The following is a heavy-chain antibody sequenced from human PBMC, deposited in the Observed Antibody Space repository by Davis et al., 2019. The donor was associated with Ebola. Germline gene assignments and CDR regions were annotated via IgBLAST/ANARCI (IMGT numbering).Heavy chain of an antibody. CDR2: ISSSSSTI. D-gene: IGHD5-18*01. CDR1: EFTFSSYS. J-gene: IGHJ4*02. CDR3: ARINSYGDFDY. Sequence: GGSLRLSCAASEFTFSSYSMNWVRQAPGKGLEWVSYISSSSSTIYYADSVKGRFTISRDNSKNTLYLQMNSLRAEDTAVYYCARINSYGDFDYWGQGTLVTVSS. V-gene: IGHV3-48*01.